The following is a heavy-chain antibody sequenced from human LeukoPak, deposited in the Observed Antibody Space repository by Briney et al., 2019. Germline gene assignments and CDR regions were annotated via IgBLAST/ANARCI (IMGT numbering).Heavy chain of an antibody. V-gene: IGHV1-18*01. CDR1: GYTFTSYG. CDR3: ARVTYYGSGSYSPFDY. J-gene: IGHJ4*02. D-gene: IGHD3-10*01. CDR2: ISAYNGNT. Sequence: ASVKVSCKASGYTFTSYGISWVRQAPGQGLEWMGWISAYNGNTNYAQELQGRVTMTTDTSTSTAYMELRSLRSDDTAVYYCARVTYYGSGSYSPFDYWGQGTLVTVSS.